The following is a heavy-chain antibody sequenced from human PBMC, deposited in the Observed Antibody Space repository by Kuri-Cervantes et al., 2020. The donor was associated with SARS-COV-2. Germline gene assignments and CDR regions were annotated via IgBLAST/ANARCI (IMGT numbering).Heavy chain of an antibody. Sequence: GESLKISCAASGFTFSSYSMNWVRQAPGKGLEWVSSISSSSSYVYYADSVKGRFTISRDNAKNSLYLQMNSLGAEDTAVYYCARGLRGNGMDVWGQGTTVTVSS. CDR2: ISSSSSYV. CDR3: ARGLRGNGMDV. CDR1: GFTFSSYS. J-gene: IGHJ6*02. V-gene: IGHV3-21*01.